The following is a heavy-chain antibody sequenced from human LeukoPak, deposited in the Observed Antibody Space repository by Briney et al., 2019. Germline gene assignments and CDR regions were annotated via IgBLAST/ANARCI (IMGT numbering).Heavy chain of an antibody. CDR3: ARDLKGSFTPWYFDL. Sequence: GGSLRLSCAASGFTFNSYAMGWVRQAPGKGLEWVAGISGSTYRTYYADYVKGRFTISRDNSKNTLYLQMNSLRAEDTAVYYCARDLKGSFTPWYFDLWGRGTLVTVSS. D-gene: IGHD6-13*01. J-gene: IGHJ2*01. CDR2: ISGSTYRT. CDR1: GFTFNSYA. V-gene: IGHV3-23*01.